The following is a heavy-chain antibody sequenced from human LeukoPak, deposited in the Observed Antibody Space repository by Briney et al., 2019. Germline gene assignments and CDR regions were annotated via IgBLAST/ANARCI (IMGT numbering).Heavy chain of an antibody. Sequence: PGGSLRLSCAASGFTFSSYSMNWVRQAPGKGLEWVSYISSSSSTIYYADSVKGRFAISRDNAKNSLYLQMNSLRAEDTAVYYCARDQPRGLGDYLIDYWGQGTLVTVSS. CDR2: ISSSSSTI. D-gene: IGHD4-17*01. CDR3: ARDQPRGLGDYLIDY. V-gene: IGHV3-48*01. CDR1: GFTFSSYS. J-gene: IGHJ4*02.